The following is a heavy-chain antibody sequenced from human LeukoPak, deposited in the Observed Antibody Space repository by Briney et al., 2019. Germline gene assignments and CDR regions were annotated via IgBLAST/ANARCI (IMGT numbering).Heavy chain of an antibody. Sequence: SDTLSLTCTVSGDSICSYFWSWIRHSPGKGLEWIGHIYHSGSTNYNPSLKSRDTISIDTSKNQFSLKLTSVPSADTAVYYCARDGPAYTSRWYDYYYGLDVWGQGTTVTVSS. CDR3: ARDGPAYTSRWYDYYYGLDV. CDR2: IYHSGST. CDR1: GDSICSYF. J-gene: IGHJ6*02. D-gene: IGHD2-2*01. V-gene: IGHV4-59*01.